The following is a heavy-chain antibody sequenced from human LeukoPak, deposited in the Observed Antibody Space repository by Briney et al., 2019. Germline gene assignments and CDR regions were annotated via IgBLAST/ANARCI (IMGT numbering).Heavy chain of an antibody. V-gene: IGHV3-30*02. CDR1: GFTFSTYN. J-gene: IGHJ6*04. CDR3: AKDRCSNGIGCLFYYMDV. Sequence: GGSLRLSCAASGFTFSTYNMNWVRQAPGKGLEWVAYLQYDGSNQQYADSVKGRFSVSRDNSKNMLNLQMNSLRAEDTAVYYCAKDRCSNGIGCLFYYMDVWGKGTTVTIYS. D-gene: IGHD2-8*01. CDR2: LQYDGSNQ.